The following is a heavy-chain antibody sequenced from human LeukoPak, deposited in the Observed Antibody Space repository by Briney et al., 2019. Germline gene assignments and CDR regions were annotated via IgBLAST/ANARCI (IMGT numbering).Heavy chain of an antibody. J-gene: IGHJ5*02. V-gene: IGHV4-31*03. CDR2: IYYSGST. D-gene: IGHD3-22*01. CDR3: ARVRSGGYYWDWSDP. CDR1: GGSISSGGYY. Sequence: SQTLSLTCTVSGGSISSGGYYWSWIRQPPGKGLEWIGYIYYSGSTYYNPSLKSRVTISVDASKNQFSLKLSSVTAADTAVYYCARVRSGGYYWDWSDPWGQGTLVTVSS.